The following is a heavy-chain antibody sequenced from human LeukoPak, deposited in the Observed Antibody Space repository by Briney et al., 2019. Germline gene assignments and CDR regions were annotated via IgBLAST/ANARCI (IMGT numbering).Heavy chain of an antibody. CDR2: IHPGDSDT. CDR1: GYSFTSYW. Sequence: GESLKISCKGSGYSFTSYWIGWVRQMPGKGLEWMGIIHPGDSDTRYSPSFQGQVTISADKSISTAYLQWSSLKASDTAIYYCATYQCGGGNCYPPPDWGRGTLVTVSS. V-gene: IGHV5-51*01. D-gene: IGHD2-15*01. CDR3: ATYQCGGGNCYPPPD. J-gene: IGHJ4*02.